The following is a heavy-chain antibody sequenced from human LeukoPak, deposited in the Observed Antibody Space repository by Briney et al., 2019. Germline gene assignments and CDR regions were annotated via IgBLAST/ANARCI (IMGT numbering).Heavy chain of an antibody. CDR3: ARDRGYYYGSPLYFQH. V-gene: IGHV1-3*01. J-gene: IGHJ1*01. D-gene: IGHD3-10*01. CDR2: INAGNGNT. CDR1: GYTFTSYA. Sequence: ASVEVSCKASGYTFTSYAMHWVRQAPGQRLEWMGWINAGNGNTKYSQKFQGRVTITRDTSASSAYMELSSLRSEDTAVYYCARDRGYYYGSPLYFQHWGQGTLVTVSS.